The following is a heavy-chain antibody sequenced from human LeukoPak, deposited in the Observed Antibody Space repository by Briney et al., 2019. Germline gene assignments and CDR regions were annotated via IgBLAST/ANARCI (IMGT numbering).Heavy chain of an antibody. CDR3: AKGTSYSSGWPFDY. Sequence: GRSLRLSCAASGFTFSSYGMHWVRQAPGKGLEWVAVISYDGSNKYYADSVKGRFTISRDNSKNTLYLQMNSLRAEDTAVYYCAKGTSYSSGWPFDYWGQGTPVTVSS. J-gene: IGHJ4*02. CDR2: ISYDGSNK. D-gene: IGHD6-19*01. CDR1: GFTFSSYG. V-gene: IGHV3-30*18.